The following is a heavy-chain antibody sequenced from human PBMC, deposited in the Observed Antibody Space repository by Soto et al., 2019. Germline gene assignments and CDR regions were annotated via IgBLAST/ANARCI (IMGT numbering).Heavy chain of an antibody. D-gene: IGHD4-17*01. Sequence: QVQLQESGPGLVKPSETLSLTCTVSGGSISSYYWSWIRQPPGKGLEWIGYIYYSGSTNYNPSLRRRVPTSVXXSXNXXSLKLTSVTAADTAVYYCARDGDYGGYSYYYGMDVWGQGTTVTVSS. CDR2: IYYSGST. J-gene: IGHJ6*02. V-gene: IGHV4-59*01. CDR1: GGSISSYY. CDR3: ARDGDYGGYSYYYGMDV.